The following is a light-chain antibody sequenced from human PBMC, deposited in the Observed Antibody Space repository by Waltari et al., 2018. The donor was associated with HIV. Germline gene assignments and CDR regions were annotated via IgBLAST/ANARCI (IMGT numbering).Light chain of an antibody. V-gene: IGLV2-14*03. CDR3: SSYTTTNTII. CDR1: SSDLGAYEY. CDR2: DVF. J-gene: IGLJ2*01. Sequence: QSALTQPASVSGSPGQSITISCTGTSSDLGAYEYVSWYRQHPDKAPQLLIYDVFYRPSGVSHRFSGSKSGNTASLTISGLQAEDEAVYSCSSYTTTNTIIFGGGTKLTVL.